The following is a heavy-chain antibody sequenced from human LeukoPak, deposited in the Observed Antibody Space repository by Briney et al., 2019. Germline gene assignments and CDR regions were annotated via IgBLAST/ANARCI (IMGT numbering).Heavy chain of an antibody. CDR1: GFTFSNYA. CDR2: ISGSGDNT. V-gene: IGHV3-23*01. D-gene: IGHD4-17*01. Sequence: LGGSLRLSCAASGFTFSNYAMSWVRQAPGKGLEWVSAISGSGDNTYHADSVKGRFTISRDNSENTLSLQMHSLRADDTAVYYYVTDYGDSREAFDLWGQGTMVTVSS. CDR3: VTDYGDSREAFDL. J-gene: IGHJ3*01.